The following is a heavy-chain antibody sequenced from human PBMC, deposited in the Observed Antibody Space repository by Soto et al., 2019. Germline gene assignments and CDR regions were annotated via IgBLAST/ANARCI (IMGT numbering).Heavy chain of an antibody. CDR3: ARGSDFWSGYYPYYYYGMDV. J-gene: IGHJ6*02. D-gene: IGHD3-3*01. CDR2: INSDGSST. Sequence: GGSLRLSCAASGFTFSSYWMHWVRQAPGKGPVWVSRINSDGSSTSYADSVKGRFTISRDNAKNTLYLQMNSLRADDTAVYYCARGSDFWSGYYPYYYYGMDVWGQGTTVTVSS. V-gene: IGHV3-74*01. CDR1: GFTFSSYW.